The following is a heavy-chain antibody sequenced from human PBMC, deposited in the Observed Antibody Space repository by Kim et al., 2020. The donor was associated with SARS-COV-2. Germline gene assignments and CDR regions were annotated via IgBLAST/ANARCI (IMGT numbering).Heavy chain of an antibody. CDR1: GFTFSSYW. V-gene: IGHV3-7*04. J-gene: IGHJ5*02. CDR2: IKQDGSEK. D-gene: IGHD2-2*01. CDR3: ARAHQLPFRAGASSFDP. Sequence: GGSLRLSCAASGFTFSSYWMSWVRQAPGKGLEWVANIKQDGSEKYYVDSVKGRFTISRDNAKNSLYLQMNSLRAEDTAVYYCARAHQLPFRAGASSFDPSGQGTLVTVSS.